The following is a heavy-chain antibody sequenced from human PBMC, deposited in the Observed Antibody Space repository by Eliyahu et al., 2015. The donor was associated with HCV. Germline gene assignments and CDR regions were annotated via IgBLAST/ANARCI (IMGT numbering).Heavy chain of an antibody. CDR2: IPYSGST. Sequence: QVQLQESGPGLXKPSETLSLTCTVSGGSITTYYWSWIRLPPGKALEXFWYIPYSGSTNYNPSLKSRVTISIDTSKNQFSLNLTSVTAADTAVYYCASGGGGIAVAGTGGWFDPWGQGTLVTVSS. CDR1: GGSITTYY. D-gene: IGHD6-19*01. V-gene: IGHV4-59*01. CDR3: ASGGGGIAVAGTGGWFDP. J-gene: IGHJ5*02.